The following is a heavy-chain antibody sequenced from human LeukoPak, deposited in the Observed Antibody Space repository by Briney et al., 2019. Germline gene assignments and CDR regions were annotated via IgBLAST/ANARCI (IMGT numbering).Heavy chain of an antibody. CDR1: GGSISSGDYY. V-gene: IGHV4-30-4*08. J-gene: IGHJ5*02. D-gene: IGHD3-3*01. CDR3: ARDQSPGPYDFWSGYGYKGFDP. Sequence: SQTLSPTCTVSGGSISSGDYYWSWIRQPPGKGLEWIGYIYYSGSTYYNPSLKSRVTISVDTSKNQFSLKLSSVTAADTAVYYCARDQSPGPYDFWSGYGYKGFDPWGQGTLVTVSS. CDR2: IYYSGST.